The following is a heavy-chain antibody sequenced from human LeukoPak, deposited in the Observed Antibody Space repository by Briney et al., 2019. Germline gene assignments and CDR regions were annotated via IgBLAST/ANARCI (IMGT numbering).Heavy chain of an antibody. V-gene: IGHV3-74*01. CDR1: GFTFSNYV. CDR3: ARDLDGYRAGNGA. Sequence: GGSPRLSCAASGFTFSNYVMHSGREAPGKGLVWGSRINTDGSSTDYADSVKGRFTISRDNAKNTLYLQMNSLRAEDTAVYYCARDLDGYRAGNGAWGQGTLVTVSS. J-gene: IGHJ5*02. D-gene: IGHD5-12*01. CDR2: INTDGSST.